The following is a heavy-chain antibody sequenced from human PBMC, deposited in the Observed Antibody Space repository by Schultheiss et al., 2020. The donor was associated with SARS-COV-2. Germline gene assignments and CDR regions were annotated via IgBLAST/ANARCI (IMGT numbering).Heavy chain of an antibody. Sequence: GESLKISCAASGFTFSSYAMSWVRQAPGKGLEWVSAISGSGGSTYYADSVKGRFTISRDNSKNTLYLQMNSLRAEDTAVYYCARVSQGSGTSYGMDVWGQGTTVTVSS. V-gene: IGHV3-23*01. CDR2: ISGSGGST. D-gene: IGHD3-10*01. CDR1: GFTFSSYA. CDR3: ARVSQGSGTSYGMDV. J-gene: IGHJ6*02.